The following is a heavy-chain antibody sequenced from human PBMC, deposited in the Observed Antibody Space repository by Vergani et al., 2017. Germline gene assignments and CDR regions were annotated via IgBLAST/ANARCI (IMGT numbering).Heavy chain of an antibody. CDR2: IYYSGST. V-gene: IGHV4-31*03. CDR3: ARGSTSGESDY. D-gene: IGHD2-2*01. J-gene: IGHJ4*02. Sequence: QLQLQESGPGLVKPSETLSLTCTVSGGSISSSSYYWGWIRQPPGKGLEWIGYIYYSGSTYYNPSLKSRVTISVDTSKNQFSLKLSSVTAADTAVYYCARGSTSGESDYWGQGTLVTVSS. CDR1: GGSISSSSYY.